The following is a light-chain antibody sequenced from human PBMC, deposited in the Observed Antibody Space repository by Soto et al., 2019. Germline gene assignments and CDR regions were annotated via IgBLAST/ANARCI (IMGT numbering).Light chain of an antibody. Sequence: QAVVTQEPSLAVSPGGTVTLTCGSSTGAVTSDHFPYWFQQKPGQAPRTLIYDTSTKQSWTPARFSGSLLGGRAALTLSGAQPEDEAEYYCLLFYGGVVVFGGGTKLTVL. J-gene: IGLJ2*01. CDR2: DTS. CDR1: TGAVTSDHF. CDR3: LLFYGGVVV. V-gene: IGLV7-46*01.